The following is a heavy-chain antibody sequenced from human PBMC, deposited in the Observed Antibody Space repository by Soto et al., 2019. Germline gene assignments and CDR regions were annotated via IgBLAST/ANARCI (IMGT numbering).Heavy chain of an antibody. J-gene: IGHJ6*02. D-gene: IGHD5-18*01. CDR2: IYYSGST. CDR1: GGSISSYY. CDR3: ARSSYGWGRYGMDV. Sequence: QVQLQESGPGLVKPSETLSLTCTVSGGSISSYYWSWIRQPPGKGLEWIGYIYYSGSTNYNPSLKRRGTXXVXTXRNQDPLKLSSVTAADTAVYYCARSSYGWGRYGMDVWGQGTTVTVSS. V-gene: IGHV4-59*01.